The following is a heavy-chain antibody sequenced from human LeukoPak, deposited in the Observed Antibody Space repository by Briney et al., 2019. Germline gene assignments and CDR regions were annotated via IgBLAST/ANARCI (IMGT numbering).Heavy chain of an antibody. CDR1: GYTFTGYY. CDR2: INPNSGGT. CDR3: ARDRTYYDSSGYWVY. Sequence: ASVKVSCKASGYTFTGYYMHWVRQAPGQGLEGMGWINPNSGGTNYAQKFRGRVTMTRDTSISTAYMELSRLRSDDTAVYYCARDRTYYDSSGYWVYWGQGTLVTVSS. J-gene: IGHJ4*02. V-gene: IGHV1-2*02. D-gene: IGHD3-22*01.